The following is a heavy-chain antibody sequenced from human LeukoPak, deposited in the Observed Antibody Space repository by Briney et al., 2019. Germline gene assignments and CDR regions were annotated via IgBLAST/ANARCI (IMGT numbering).Heavy chain of an antibody. CDR1: GDSVSNNGAA. V-gene: IGHV6-1*01. J-gene: IGHJ6*02. CDR3: ARGRMSYYAMDV. Sequence: SQTLSLTCAISGDSVSNNGAAWNWIRQSPSRGLEWLGRTFYSSKWMNDYAVSVKSRITVNPDTSKNHFSLQLNSVTPEDTAAYYCARGRMSYYAMDVWGQGTTVTVSS. D-gene: IGHD2-15*01. CDR2: TFYSSKWMN.